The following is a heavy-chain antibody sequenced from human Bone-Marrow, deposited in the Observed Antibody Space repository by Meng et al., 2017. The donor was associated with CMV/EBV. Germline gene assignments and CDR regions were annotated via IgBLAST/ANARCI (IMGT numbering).Heavy chain of an antibody. Sequence: TETLSCTCAVYGGSFCGYYWSWIRQPPGKGLEWFGEINHSGSTNYNPSLKSRVTISVDTSKNQFFLKLSSVTTADTAVYYCARGRIAARPPKYYYYYYGMDVWRQGTTVTVSS. D-gene: IGHD6-6*01. V-gene: IGHV4-34*01. CDR2: INHSGST. J-gene: IGHJ6*02. CDR3: ARGRIAARPPKYYYYYYGMDV. CDR1: GGSFCGYY.